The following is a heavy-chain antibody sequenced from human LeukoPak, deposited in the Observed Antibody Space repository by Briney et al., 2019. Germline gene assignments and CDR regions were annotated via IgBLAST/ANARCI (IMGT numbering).Heavy chain of an antibody. CDR3: ANTLGPHRDY. V-gene: IGHV3-30*02. D-gene: IGHD1-26*01. J-gene: IGHJ4*02. CDR1: GFTFSSYG. Sequence: GGSLRLSCAASGFTFSSYGMHWVRQAPGKGLEWVAFIRYDGSHKYYADSVKGRFTISRDNSKNTLYLQMNSLRAEDTAVYYCANTLGPHRDYWGQGTLVTVSS. CDR2: IRYDGSHK.